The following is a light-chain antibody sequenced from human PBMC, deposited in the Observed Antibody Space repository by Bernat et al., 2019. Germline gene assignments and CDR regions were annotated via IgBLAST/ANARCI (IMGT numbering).Light chain of an antibody. CDR3: QQRGNWPLT. J-gene: IGKJ4*01. Sequence: EIVLTQSPATLSLSPGERATLSCRASQSINTYLAWYQQKPGQAPRLVIFDASKRATGIPPRFSGSGSGSDFTLTISSLEPEDFAVYYCQQRGNWPLTFCGRTKVEIK. CDR1: QSINTY. CDR2: DAS. V-gene: IGKV3-11*01.